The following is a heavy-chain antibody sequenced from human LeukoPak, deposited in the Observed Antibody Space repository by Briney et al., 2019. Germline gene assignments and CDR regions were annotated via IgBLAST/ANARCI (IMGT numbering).Heavy chain of an antibody. Sequence: PGTLSLTCTVSGGSITSYYWSWIRQPPGKGLEWSGYTHYSGTTTSNPSLQSRVTISIDTSKSQFSLKLSPVTAADTAVYYCATGWYGDGGYWGQRILVTVSS. J-gene: IGHJ4*02. V-gene: IGHV4-59*01. CDR3: ATGWYGDGGY. D-gene: IGHD6-19*01. CDR1: GGSITSYY. CDR2: THYSGTT.